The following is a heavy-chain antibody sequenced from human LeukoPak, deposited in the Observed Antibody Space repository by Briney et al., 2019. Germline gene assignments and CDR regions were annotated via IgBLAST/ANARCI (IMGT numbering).Heavy chain of an antibody. CDR2: ISANGGFI. Sequence: GGSLRLSCAVSGFNFDDYAIHWVRQGPGKGLEWVAGISANGGFISYGESVKGRFTISRDNPRNSVFLQMNFLRAEDVAMYFCTKEVQRWHSYFYRPSYALDIWGQGTMVSVSS. J-gene: IGHJ3*02. CDR3: TKEVQRWHSYFYRPSYALDI. D-gene: IGHD3-22*01. CDR1: GFNFDDYA. V-gene: IGHV3-9*03.